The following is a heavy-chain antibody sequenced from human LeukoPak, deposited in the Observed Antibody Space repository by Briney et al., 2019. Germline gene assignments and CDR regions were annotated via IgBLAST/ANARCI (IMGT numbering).Heavy chain of an antibody. D-gene: IGHD3-22*01. CDR2: IYPGDSDT. Sequence: GESLKISCKGSGYSFTSYWIGWVRQMPGKGLEWMGIIYPGDSDTRYSPSFQGQVTISADKSISTAYLQWSSLKASDTAMYYCARLGGYDSRPKGCPFDIWGQGTMVTVSS. CDR1: GYSFTSYW. V-gene: IGHV5-51*01. CDR3: ARLGGYDSRPKGCPFDI. J-gene: IGHJ3*02.